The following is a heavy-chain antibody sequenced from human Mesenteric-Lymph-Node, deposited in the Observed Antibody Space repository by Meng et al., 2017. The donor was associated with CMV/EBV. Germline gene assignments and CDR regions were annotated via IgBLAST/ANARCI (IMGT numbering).Heavy chain of an antibody. CDR3: ARNRPGGETDY. D-gene: IGHD2/OR15-2a*01. J-gene: IGHJ4*02. V-gene: IGHV1-3*01. CDR2: IHAGNGDT. CDR1: GYHFPSYA. Sequence: SCKASGYHFPSYAMHWVRQAPGQGLEWMGWIHAGNGDTRYSQNFHDRVTITGDTSASTIYMELNSLRSEDTAVYYCARNRPGGETDYWGQGTLVTVSS.